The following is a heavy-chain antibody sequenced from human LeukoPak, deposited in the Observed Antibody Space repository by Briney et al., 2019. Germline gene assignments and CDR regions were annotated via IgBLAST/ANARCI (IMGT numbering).Heavy chain of an antibody. V-gene: IGHV3-21*01. J-gene: IGHJ1*01. D-gene: IGHD3-10*01. CDR1: GFTFSSYS. CDR2: ISSSSSYI. Sequence: GGSLRLSCAASGFTFSSYSMNWVRQAPGKGLEWVSSISSSSSYIYYADSVKGRFTISRDNAKNSLYLQMNSLSAEDTAVYYCARDWWFGESWVFQRWGQGTLVTVSS. CDR3: ARDWWFGESWVFQR.